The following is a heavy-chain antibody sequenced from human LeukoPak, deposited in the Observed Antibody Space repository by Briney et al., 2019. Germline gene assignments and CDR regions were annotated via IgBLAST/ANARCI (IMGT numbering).Heavy chain of an antibody. CDR3: AREGYCSGGSCYRYAFDI. J-gene: IGHJ3*02. D-gene: IGHD2-15*01. Sequence: ASVTVSCTASGYTFTGYYMHWVRQAPGQGLEWMGRINPNSGGTNYAQKFQGRVTMTRDTSISTAYMELSRLRSDDTAVYYCAREGYCSGGSCYRYAFDIWGQGTMITVSS. CDR2: INPNSGGT. CDR1: GYTFTGYY. V-gene: IGHV1-2*06.